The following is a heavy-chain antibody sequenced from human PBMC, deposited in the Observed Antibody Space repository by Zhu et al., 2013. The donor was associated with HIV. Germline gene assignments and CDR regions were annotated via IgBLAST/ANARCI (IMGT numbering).Heavy chain of an antibody. V-gene: IGHV1-2*02. Sequence: QVHLVQSAAGVKKPGASVKVSCEASGYSFIAYYIHWVRQAPGQGFEWVGWISPDSGGTNLAKKFQGRVIMTRDTSTSTASMQMTRLRLDDTAVYYCARDLHYYDSSGYWGQGTLVTVSS. D-gene: IGHD3-22*01. CDR1: GYSFIAYY. CDR3: ARDLHYYDSSGY. J-gene: IGHJ4*02. CDR2: ISPDSGGT.